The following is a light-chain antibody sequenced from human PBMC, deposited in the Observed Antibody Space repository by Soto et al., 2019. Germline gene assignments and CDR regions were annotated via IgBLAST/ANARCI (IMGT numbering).Light chain of an antibody. J-gene: IGKJ1*01. CDR2: AAT. CDR1: QSISSY. Sequence: DIQMTQSPSSLSASVGDRVTITCRASQSISSYLNWYQHKPGKAPNLLIYAATTLRSGVPSRFSGSGSGTDFTLTISSLQPEDFATYYCQQSYSNPRTFGQGTKVDIK. CDR3: QQSYSNPRT. V-gene: IGKV1-39*01.